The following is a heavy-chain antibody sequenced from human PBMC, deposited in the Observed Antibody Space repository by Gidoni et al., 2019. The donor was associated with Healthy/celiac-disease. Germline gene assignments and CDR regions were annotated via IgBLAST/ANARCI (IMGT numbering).Heavy chain of an antibody. CDR1: GFTFSCYC. CDR3: ARGSRLLWFGELLGYFDY. V-gene: IGHV3-7*01. CDR2: INQDGREK. J-gene: IGHJ4*02. D-gene: IGHD3-10*01. Sequence: EVQLVVSGGGLVQPGGSLRLSCAASGFTFSCYCMSWVRQAPGKGMEWVANINQDGREKYYVDSVKGRFTISRDNAKNSLYLQMNSLRAEDTAVYYCARGSRLLWFGELLGYFDYWGQGTLVTVSS.